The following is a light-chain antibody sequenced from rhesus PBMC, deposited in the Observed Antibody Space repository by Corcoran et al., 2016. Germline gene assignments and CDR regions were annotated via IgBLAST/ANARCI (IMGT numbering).Light chain of an antibody. Sequence: DVVVTQTPLSLPITSGELASICCRASQSLKHSNGNTYLHRYLQKQGQSPRFLIYGGSNRALGVPDRFSGRGSGTYFTLKMSHGGAEDVGVYFCVQSIAFPLTFGGGTKVKLK. CDR2: GGS. V-gene: IGKV2-72*02. CDR1: QSLKHSNGNTY. CDR3: VQSIAFPLT. J-gene: IGKJ4*01.